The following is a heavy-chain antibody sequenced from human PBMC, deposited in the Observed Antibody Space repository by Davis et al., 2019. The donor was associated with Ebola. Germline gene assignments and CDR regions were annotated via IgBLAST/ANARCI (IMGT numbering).Heavy chain of an antibody. CDR3: ARDRSGSYHFDY. J-gene: IGHJ4*02. D-gene: IGHD1-26*01. CDR1: GGTFSSYA. V-gene: IGHV1-46*01. CDR2: INPSGGRT. Sequence: ASVKVSCKASGGTFSSYAISWVRQAPGQGLEWMGIINPSGGRTSYAQKFQGRVTMTRDTSTSTVYMELSSLRSEDTAVYYCARDRSGSYHFDYWGQGTLVTVSS.